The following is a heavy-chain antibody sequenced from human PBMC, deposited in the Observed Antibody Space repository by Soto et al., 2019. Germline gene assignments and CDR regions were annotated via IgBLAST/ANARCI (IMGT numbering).Heavy chain of an antibody. CDR3: AREGGITMIVEYYYYGMAV. CDR1: GYTFTGYY. V-gene: IGHV1-2*02. D-gene: IGHD3-22*01. Sequence: ASVKVSCKASGYTFTGYYMHWVRQAPGQGLEWMGWINPNSGGTNYAQKFQGRVTMTRDTSISTAYMELSRLRSDDTAVYYCAREGGITMIVEYYYYGMAVWGQGTTVTVSS. CDR2: INPNSGGT. J-gene: IGHJ6*02.